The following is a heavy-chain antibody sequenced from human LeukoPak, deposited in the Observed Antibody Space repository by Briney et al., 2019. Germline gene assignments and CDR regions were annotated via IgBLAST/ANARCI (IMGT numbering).Heavy chain of an antibody. CDR2: IYPGDSDT. J-gene: IGHJ4*02. V-gene: IGHV5-51*01. CDR1: GYGFTSYW. Sequence: GESLKISCKGSGYGFTSYWIGWVRQMPGRGLEWMGIIYPGDSDTRYSPSFQGQVTISADKSISTAYLQWSSLKASDTAMYYCARRDYYDSSGYYSTYYFDYWGQGTLVTVSS. D-gene: IGHD3-22*01. CDR3: ARRDYYDSSGYYSTYYFDY.